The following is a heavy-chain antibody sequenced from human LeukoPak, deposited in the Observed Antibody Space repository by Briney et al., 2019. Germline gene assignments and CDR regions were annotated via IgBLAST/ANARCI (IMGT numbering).Heavy chain of an antibody. D-gene: IGHD2-8*02. CDR1: GGSISSGGYS. CDR3: ARDLVGLGWHAFDI. J-gene: IGHJ3*02. CDR2: IYYTGST. V-gene: IGHV4-61*08. Sequence: SQTLSLTCAVSGGSISSGGYSWSWIRQPPGKGLEWIGYIYYTGSTNYNPSLKSRVTISVDTSKNQFSLKLTSVTAADTAVYYCARDLVGLGWHAFDIWGQGTMVTVSS.